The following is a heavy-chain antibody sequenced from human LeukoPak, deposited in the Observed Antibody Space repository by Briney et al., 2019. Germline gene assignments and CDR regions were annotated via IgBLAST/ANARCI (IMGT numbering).Heavy chain of an antibody. CDR3: ARDPSSGWFDY. D-gene: IGHD6-19*01. CDR1: GYTFSSYS. Sequence: GGSLRLSCAVSGYTFSSYSMNWVRQAPGKGLEWVSSISSSSSYIYYADSVKGRFTISRDNAKNSLYLQMNSLRAEDTAVYYCARDPSSGWFDYWGQGTLVTVSS. V-gene: IGHV3-21*01. J-gene: IGHJ4*02. CDR2: ISSSSSYI.